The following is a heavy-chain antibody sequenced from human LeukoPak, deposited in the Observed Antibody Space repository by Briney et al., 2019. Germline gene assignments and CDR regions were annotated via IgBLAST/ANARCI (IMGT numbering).Heavy chain of an antibody. CDR2: IIPIFGTA. Sequence: AASLTVSCTASGGTFSSYAISWVRQAPGQGLEWMGGIIPIFGTANYAQKFQGRVTITTDESTSTAYMELSSLRSEDTAVYYCARSGLGESIFDYWGQGTLVTVSS. D-gene: IGHD3-10*01. CDR1: GGTFSSYA. J-gene: IGHJ4*02. V-gene: IGHV1-69*05. CDR3: ARSGLGESIFDY.